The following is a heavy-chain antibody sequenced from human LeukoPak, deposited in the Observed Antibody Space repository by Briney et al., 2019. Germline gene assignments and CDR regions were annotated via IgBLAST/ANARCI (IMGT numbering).Heavy chain of an antibody. Sequence: KSSETLSLTCAVYGGSFSGYYWSWIPQPPGKGLEWVGEINHSGSTNYNPSLKSRVTVSVDTSKNQFSLKLSSVTAADTAVYYCARGQEPLVATIRYYYMDVWGKGTTVTVSS. CDR2: INHSGST. CDR3: ARGQEPLVATIRYYYMDV. J-gene: IGHJ6*03. V-gene: IGHV4-34*01. D-gene: IGHD5-12*01. CDR1: GGSFSGYY.